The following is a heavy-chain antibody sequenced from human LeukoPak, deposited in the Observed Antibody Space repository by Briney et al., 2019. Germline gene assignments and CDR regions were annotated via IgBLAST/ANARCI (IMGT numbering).Heavy chain of an antibody. CDR3: ARDGMGGIKAFDI. CDR1: GFTFSSSW. V-gene: IGHV3-74*01. Sequence: PGGSLRLSCAASGFTFSSSWMHWVRQAPGKGPVWVSRINSDGSTTTYADSVKGRFTISRDNSKNTLYLQMNSLRAEDTAVYYCARDGMGGIKAFDIWGQGTMVTVSS. J-gene: IGHJ3*02. D-gene: IGHD3-10*01. CDR2: INSDGSTT.